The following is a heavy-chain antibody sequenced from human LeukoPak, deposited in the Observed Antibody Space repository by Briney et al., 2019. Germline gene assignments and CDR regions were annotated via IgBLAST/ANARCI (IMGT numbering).Heavy chain of an antibody. J-gene: IGHJ4*02. D-gene: IGHD3-3*01. CDR2: ISYDGSNK. CDR1: GFTFSSYA. Sequence: GGSLRLSCAASGFTFSSYAMHWVRQAPGKGLEWVAVISYDGSNKYYADSVKGPFTISRDNSKNTLYLQMNSLRAEDTAVYYCARAGTELRFLEWLLIWGQGTLVTVSS. CDR3: ARAGTELRFLEWLLI. V-gene: IGHV3-30-3*01.